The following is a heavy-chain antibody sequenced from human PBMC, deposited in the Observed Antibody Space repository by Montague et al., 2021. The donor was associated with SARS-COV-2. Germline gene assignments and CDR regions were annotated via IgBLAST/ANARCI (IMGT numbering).Heavy chain of an antibody. CDR1: GGSISSSY. D-gene: IGHD3-10*01. Sequence: SETLSLTCTVPGGSISSSYWTWIRQPPGKGLEWIGYIYYSGSTSYNPSLKSRVTMSVDTPKNQFSLKLSSVTAADTAVYYCARSSGSYSTFDFWGQGTLVTVSS. CDR2: IYYSGST. CDR3: ARSSGSYSTFDF. V-gene: IGHV4-59*08. J-gene: IGHJ4*02.